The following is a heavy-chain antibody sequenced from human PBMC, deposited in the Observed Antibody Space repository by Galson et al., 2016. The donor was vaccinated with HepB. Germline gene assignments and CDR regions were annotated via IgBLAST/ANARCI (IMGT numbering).Heavy chain of an antibody. V-gene: IGHV1-18*01. J-gene: IGHJ4*02. CDR3: ARTTYDFWSGPLDY. Sequence: SVKVSCKASGYIFSAYGISWVRQAPGQGLEWMGWINAHNGDTDFAQKLQGRVTMATDSSTSTVYMELTSLRFDDTAVYYCARTTYDFWSGPLDYWGQGTLVTVSS. CDR1: GYIFSAYG. CDR2: INAHNGDT. D-gene: IGHD3-3*01.